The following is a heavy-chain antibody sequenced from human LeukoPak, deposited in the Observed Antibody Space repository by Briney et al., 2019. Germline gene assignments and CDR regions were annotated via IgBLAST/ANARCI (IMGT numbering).Heavy chain of an antibody. CDR2: IKNDGAVK. V-gene: IGHV3-7*01. CDR3: AKDSYSKGDF. D-gene: IGHD6-13*01. J-gene: IGHJ4*02. CDR1: GFTFSYHW. Sequence: GGSLTLSCAASGFTFSYHWITWVRQAPGKGLEWVANIKNDGAVKNYVDSVKGRFTISRDNAKNSLYLQMNSLRAEDTAVYYCAKDSYSKGDFWGQGVLVTVSS.